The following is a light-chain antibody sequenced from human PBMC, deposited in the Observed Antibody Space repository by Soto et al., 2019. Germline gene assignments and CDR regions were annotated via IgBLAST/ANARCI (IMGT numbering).Light chain of an antibody. CDR2: EVS. CDR1: STDVADYNF. J-gene: IGLJ2*01. CDR3: SSYTSSSTV. V-gene: IGLV2-14*01. Sequence: QSALTQPASVSGSPGLSITISCTGTSTDVADYNFVSWYQQHPGKAPKLMIYEVSNRPSGISNRFSGSKSGNTASLTISGLQAEDEADYYCSSYTSSSTVFGGGTKVTVL.